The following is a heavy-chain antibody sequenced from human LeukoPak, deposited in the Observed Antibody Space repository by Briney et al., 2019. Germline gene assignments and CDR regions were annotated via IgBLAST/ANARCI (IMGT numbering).Heavy chain of an antibody. CDR1: GDSISNYF. CDR3: ARWEGGSYYDFDY. V-gene: IGHV4-34*01. J-gene: IGHJ4*02. CDR2: INHSGST. D-gene: IGHD1-26*01. Sequence: PSETLSLTCTVSGDSISNYFWSWIRQPPGKGLEWIGEINHSGSTNYNPSLKSRVTISVDTSKNQFSLKLSSVTAADTAVYYCARWEGGSYYDFDYWGQGTLVTVSS.